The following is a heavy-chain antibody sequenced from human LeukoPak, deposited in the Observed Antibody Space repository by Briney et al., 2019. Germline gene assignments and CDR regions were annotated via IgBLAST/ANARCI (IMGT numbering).Heavy chain of an antibody. V-gene: IGHV4-34*01. CDR2: GTHDGVT. CDR3: ARGLNILDY. Sequence: SETLSLTCAVHGGSLSGNYWSWIRQPPGKGLQWIGQGTHDGVTTYNLSLKGRVTISVDTPRNQVSLKVTSLTAANTAVYYSARGLNILDYWGQGTQVTVSS. J-gene: IGHJ4*02. CDR1: GGSLSGNY.